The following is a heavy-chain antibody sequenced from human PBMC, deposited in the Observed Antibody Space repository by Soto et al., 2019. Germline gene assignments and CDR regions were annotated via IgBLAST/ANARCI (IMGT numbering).Heavy chain of an antibody. CDR3: AREVKQRLGYYYIGLDV. J-gene: IGHJ6*02. CDR1: GGSFSSSYY. D-gene: IGHD6-25*01. CDR2: FSLSGDT. V-gene: IGHV4-4*07. Sequence: QLQLQESGPGLVKPSETLSLTCAVSGGSFSSSYYWGWFRQPAGGGLEWIGRFSLSGDTDYNPSLRSRLTMSFDTSKSQFSLRLTSVTAADTAVYYCAREVKQRLGYYYIGLDVWGQGTTVTVSS.